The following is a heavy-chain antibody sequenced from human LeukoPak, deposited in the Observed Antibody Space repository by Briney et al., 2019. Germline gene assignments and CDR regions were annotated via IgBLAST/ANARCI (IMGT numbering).Heavy chain of an antibody. V-gene: IGHV3-48*01. J-gene: IGHJ6*02. CDR3: ATYYYDSSGFYYYGMDV. CDR2: ISSSSSTI. CDR1: GFTFSSYA. Sequence: GGSLRLSCAASGFTFSSYAMSWVRQAPGKGLEWVSYISSSSSTIYYADSVKGRFTISRDNSKNTLYLQMNSLRAEDTAVYYCATYYYDSSGFYYYGMDVWGQGTTVTVSS. D-gene: IGHD3-22*01.